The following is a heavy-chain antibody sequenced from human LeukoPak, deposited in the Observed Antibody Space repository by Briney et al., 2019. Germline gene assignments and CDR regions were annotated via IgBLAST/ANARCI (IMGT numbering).Heavy chain of an antibody. CDR1: GYTFTNYG. CDR3: ARDRLNVIRGVGAVDFDV. J-gene: IGHJ4*02. D-gene: IGHD3-10*01. CDR2: ISGYNGDT. V-gene: IGHV1-18*01. Sequence: ASVKASCKASGYTFTNYGVSWVRQAPGQGLEWMGWISGYNGDTKSAEKFQGRVTMTTDTSTSTAYMDLRSLTSDDTAVYFCARDRLNVIRGVGAVDFDVWGQGTLVTVSS.